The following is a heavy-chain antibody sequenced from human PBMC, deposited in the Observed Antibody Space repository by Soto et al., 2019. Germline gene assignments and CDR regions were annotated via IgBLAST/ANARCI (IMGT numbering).Heavy chain of an antibody. J-gene: IGHJ6*03. D-gene: IGHD5-12*01. CDR3: ARAYSGYDATYYYYYYMDV. Sequence: GGSLRLSCAASGFTFSSYAMHWVRQAPGKGLEYVSAISSNGGSTYYANSVKGRFTISRDNSKNTLYLQMGSLRAEDMAVYYCARAYSGYDATYYYYYYMDVWGKGTTVTVSS. CDR2: ISSNGGST. V-gene: IGHV3-64*01. CDR1: GFTFSSYA.